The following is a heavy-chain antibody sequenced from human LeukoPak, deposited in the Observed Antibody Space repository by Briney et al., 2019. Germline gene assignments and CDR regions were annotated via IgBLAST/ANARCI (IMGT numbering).Heavy chain of an antibody. CDR3: ARAAPATPLWFGELSTNWFDP. CDR2: TYYRSKWYN. V-gene: IGHV6-1*01. CDR1: GDSVSSNSAA. Sequence: SQTLSLTCAISGDSVSSNSAAWNWIRQSPSRGLEWLGRTYYRSKWYNDYAVSVKSRITINPDTSKNQFSLHLNSVTPDDTAVYYCARAAPATPLWFGELSTNWFDPWGQGTLVTVSS. D-gene: IGHD3-10*01. J-gene: IGHJ5*02.